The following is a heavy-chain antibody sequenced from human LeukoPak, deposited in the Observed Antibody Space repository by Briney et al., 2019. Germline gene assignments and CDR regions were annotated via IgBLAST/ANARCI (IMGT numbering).Heavy chain of an antibody. CDR2: INHSGST. V-gene: IGHV4-34*01. CDR1: GGSFSGYY. J-gene: IGHJ4*02. Sequence: SETLSLTCAVYGGSFSGYYWSGIRQPPGKGLEWIGEINHSGSTNYNPSLKSRVTISVDTSKNQFSLKLSSVTAADTAVYYCARGGGYVRPYGYWGQGTLVTVSS. D-gene: IGHD3-10*01. CDR3: ARGGGYVRPYGY.